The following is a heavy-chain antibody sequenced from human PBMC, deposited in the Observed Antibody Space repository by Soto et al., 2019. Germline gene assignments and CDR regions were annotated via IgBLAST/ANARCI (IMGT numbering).Heavy chain of an antibody. CDR3: ARDRENDYGDYGSVEAFDI. Sequence: GGSLRLSSAASGFTCSSYSMNWVRQAPGKGLEWVSYISSSSSTIYYADSVKGRFTISRDNAKNSLYLQMNSLRDEDTAVYYCARDRENDYGDYGSVEAFDIWGQGTMVTVSS. CDR1: GFTCSSYS. J-gene: IGHJ3*02. CDR2: ISSSSSTI. D-gene: IGHD4-17*01. V-gene: IGHV3-48*02.